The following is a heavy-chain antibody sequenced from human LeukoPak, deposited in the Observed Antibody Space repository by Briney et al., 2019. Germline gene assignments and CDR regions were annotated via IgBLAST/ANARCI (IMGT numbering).Heavy chain of an antibody. D-gene: IGHD2-15*01. CDR3: ARCSGGSTYHSDDY. V-gene: IGHV3-33*01. J-gene: IGHJ4*02. CDR1: GFTFSSYG. CDR2: IWNDGTNK. Sequence: GGSLRLSCAAAGFTFSSYGMHWVRQAPGKGLEWVAVIWNDGTNKYYGDSVKGRFTISRDNSKNTVYLQMNSLRAEDTAVYYCARCSGGSTYHSDDYWGQGTLVTVSS.